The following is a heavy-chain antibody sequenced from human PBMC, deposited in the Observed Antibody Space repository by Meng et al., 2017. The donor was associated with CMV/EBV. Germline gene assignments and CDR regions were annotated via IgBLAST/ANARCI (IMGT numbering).Heavy chain of an antibody. V-gene: IGHV5-51*01. CDR3: ARQRRGAAIIDFDL. CDR2: IYPGDFDT. CDR1: GYSFTTYW. Sequence: GGSLRLSCKGPGYSFTTYWIGWVRQMPGKGLEWLGIIYPGDFDTRYSPPFQGKVTISADKSISNAYLQWSSLKASDTAMYYCARQRRGAAIIDFDLWGRGTLVTVSS. D-gene: IGHD6-25*01. J-gene: IGHJ2*01.